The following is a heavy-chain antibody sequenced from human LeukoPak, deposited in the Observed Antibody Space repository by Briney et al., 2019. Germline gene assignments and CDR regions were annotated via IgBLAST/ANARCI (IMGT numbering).Heavy chain of an antibody. D-gene: IGHD3-16*02. V-gene: IGHV3-7*01. CDR1: EFTFSDYY. CDR2: IKQDGSEK. J-gene: IGHJ4*02. Sequence: GGSLRLSCAASEFTFSDYYMSWVRQAPGKGLEWVANIKQDGSEKYYVDSVKGRFTISRDNAKNSLYLQMISLRAEDTAVYYCARVGGRYSPLGCWGQGTLVTVSS. CDR3: ARVGGRYSPLGC.